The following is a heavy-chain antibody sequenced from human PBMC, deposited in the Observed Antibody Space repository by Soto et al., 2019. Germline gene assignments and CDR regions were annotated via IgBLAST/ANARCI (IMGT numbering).Heavy chain of an antibody. J-gene: IGHJ6*03. CDR1: GGSISSSSYY. Sequence: SETLSLTCTVSGGSISSSSYYWGRIRQPPGKGLEWIGYIYYSGSTNYNPSLKSRVTISVDTSKNQFSLKLSSVTAADTAVYYCARTYYDILTGYHSRYYYMDVWGKGTTVTAP. D-gene: IGHD3-9*01. CDR3: ARTYYDILTGYHSRYYYMDV. V-gene: IGHV4-61*05. CDR2: IYYSGST.